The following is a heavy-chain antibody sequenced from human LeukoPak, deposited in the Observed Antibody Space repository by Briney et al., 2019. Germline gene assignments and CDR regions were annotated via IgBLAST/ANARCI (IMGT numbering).Heavy chain of an antibody. J-gene: IGHJ6*03. CDR3: ARVLRYCSGGNCYSGGLGYMDV. Sequence: GGSLRLSCAASGFTFSSSDIGCVRQAPGGWLGWVSGGSGGGSNTYQADCRKGRFTISRDNSKNTLHLQMNSLRAVDTAVYYCARVLRYCSGGNCYSGGLGYMDVWGKGTTVTISS. CDR2: GSGGGSNT. CDR1: GFTFSSSD. D-gene: IGHD2-15*01. V-gene: IGHV3-23*01.